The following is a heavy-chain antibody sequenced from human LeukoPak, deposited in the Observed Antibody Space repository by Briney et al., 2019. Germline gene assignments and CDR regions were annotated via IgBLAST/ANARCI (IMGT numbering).Heavy chain of an antibody. V-gene: IGHV4-34*01. J-gene: IGHJ3*02. Sequence: SETLSLTCAVYGGSFSGYYWSWIRQPPGKGLEWIGEINHSGSTNYNPSLKSRVTISVDTSKNQFSLKLSSVTAADTAVYYCARDFSSDDAFDIWGQGTMVTVSS. CDR3: ARDFSSDDAFDI. D-gene: IGHD3-3*01. CDR2: INHSGST. CDR1: GGSFSGYY.